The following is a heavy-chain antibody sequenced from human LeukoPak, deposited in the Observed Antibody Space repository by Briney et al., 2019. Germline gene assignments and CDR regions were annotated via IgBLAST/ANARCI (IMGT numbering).Heavy chain of an antibody. CDR1: GYTFTSYG. D-gene: IGHD1-14*01. V-gene: IGHV1-2*02. CDR2: INPNSGGT. Sequence: ASVKVSCKASGYTFTSYGISWVRQAPGQGLEWMGWINPNSGGTNYAQKFQGRVTMTRDTSISTAYMELSRLRSDDTAVYYCARDLRGSRNVYYYYYMDVWGKGTTVTVSS. J-gene: IGHJ6*03. CDR3: ARDLRGSRNVYYYYYMDV.